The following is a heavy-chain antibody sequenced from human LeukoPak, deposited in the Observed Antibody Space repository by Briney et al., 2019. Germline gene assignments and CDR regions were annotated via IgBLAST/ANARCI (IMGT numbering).Heavy chain of an antibody. CDR3: ARQRAYYDFWSTPRGDAFDI. CDR2: ISSSTTNI. CDR1: GFTFSSYS. D-gene: IGHD3-3*01. Sequence: PGGSLRLSCAASGFTFSSYSMNWVRQAPGKGLEWVSSISSSTTNIYYADSVKGRFTISRDNAKNSLYLQMNSLRAEDTAVYYCARQRAYYDFWSTPRGDAFDIWGQGTMVTVSS. J-gene: IGHJ3*02. V-gene: IGHV3-21*01.